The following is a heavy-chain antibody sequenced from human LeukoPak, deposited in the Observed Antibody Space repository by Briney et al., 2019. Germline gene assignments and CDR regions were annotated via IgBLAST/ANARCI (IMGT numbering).Heavy chain of an antibody. Sequence: ASVKVSCKASGYTFTSYDINWVRQATGQGLEWMGWMNPNSGNTGYAQKFQGRVTMTRNTSISTAYMELSSLRSEDTAVYYRARGRVRGSGYSNWFDPWGQGTLVTVSS. J-gene: IGHJ5*02. V-gene: IGHV1-8*01. D-gene: IGHD3-3*01. CDR3: ARGRVRGSGYSNWFDP. CDR2: MNPNSGNT. CDR1: GYTFTSYD.